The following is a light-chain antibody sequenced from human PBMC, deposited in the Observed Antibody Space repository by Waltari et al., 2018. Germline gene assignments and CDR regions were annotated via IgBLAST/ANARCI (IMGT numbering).Light chain of an antibody. Sequence: QSALTQPASVSGSPGQSITISCPGTSSDIGAYNFFSWYQKHPGKAPKVMIYDVNNRPSGVSSRFSGSKSGNTASLTISGLQAEDEADYYCSSYTTGSTRYVFGSGTKVTVL. CDR1: SSDIGAYNF. J-gene: IGLJ1*01. CDR3: SSYTTGSTRYV. CDR2: DVN. V-gene: IGLV2-14*03.